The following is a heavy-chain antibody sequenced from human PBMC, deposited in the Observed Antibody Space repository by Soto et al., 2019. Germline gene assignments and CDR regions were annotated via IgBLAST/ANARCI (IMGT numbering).Heavy chain of an antibody. D-gene: IGHD1-26*01. Sequence: QVQLVQSGAEVKKPGSSVKVSCKASGGTFSSYTISWVRQAPGQGLEWMGRIIPILGIANYAQKFQGRVTITADKSTSTAYMELSSLRSEDTAVYYCARLGRVSGSYPEYFQHWGQGTLVTVSS. V-gene: IGHV1-69*02. CDR2: IIPILGIA. CDR3: ARLGRVSGSYPEYFQH. J-gene: IGHJ1*01. CDR1: GGTFSSYT.